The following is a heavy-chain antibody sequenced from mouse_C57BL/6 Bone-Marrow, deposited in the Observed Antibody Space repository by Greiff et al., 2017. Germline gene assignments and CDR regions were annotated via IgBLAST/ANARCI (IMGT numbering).Heavy chain of an antibody. J-gene: IGHJ1*03. D-gene: IGHD2-1*01. CDR3: AHGNYFYWYFAF. CDR1: GYTFTSYW. CDR2: IDPNSGGT. V-gene: IGHV1-72*01. Sequence: VQLQQPGAELVKPGASVKLSCKASGYTFTSYWMHWVKQRPGRGLEWIGRIDPNSGGTKYNEKFKSKATLTVDKPSITAYMQLSSLTSEDSAVYDCAHGNYFYWYFAFWCTGTTVTVSS.